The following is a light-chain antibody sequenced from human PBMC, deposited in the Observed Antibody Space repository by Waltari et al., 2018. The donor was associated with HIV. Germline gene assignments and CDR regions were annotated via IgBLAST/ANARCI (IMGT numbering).Light chain of an antibody. CDR1: SSNIENDN. CDR3: VGWDSRLSGYV. V-gene: IGLV1-47*01. J-gene: IGLJ1*01. Sequence: QSVLTQPPSASGTPGQRVTISCSGSSSNIENDNVYCYQHLTGAAPRLLIYKDTPRPSGVPDRFTGSKSGTSASLAISGLRSEDEADYYCVGWDSRLSGYVFGSGTKVTVL. CDR2: KDT.